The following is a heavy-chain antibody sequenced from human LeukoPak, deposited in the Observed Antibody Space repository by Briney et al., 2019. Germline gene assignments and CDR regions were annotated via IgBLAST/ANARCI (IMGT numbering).Heavy chain of an antibody. V-gene: IGHV3-23*01. CDR3: AKGIRSLAGIFDY. CDR2: VSGNGVGT. J-gene: IGHJ4*02. D-gene: IGHD6-19*01. Sequence: HPGGSLRLSCAASGLTFSSYAMSWVRQAPGKGLEWVSGVSGNGVGTYYADSVKGRFTISRDNSKNTLYLQMNSLRAEDTAIYYCAKGIRSLAGIFDYWGQGTLVTASS. CDR1: GLTFSSYA.